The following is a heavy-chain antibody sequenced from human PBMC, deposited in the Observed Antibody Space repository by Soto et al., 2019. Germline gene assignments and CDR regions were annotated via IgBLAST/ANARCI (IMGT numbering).Heavy chain of an antibody. CDR2: ISSSSSYI. D-gene: IGHD1-20*01. CDR1: GFTFSSYS. Sequence: LRLSCAASGFTFSSYSMNWVRQAPGKGLEWVSSISSSSSYIYYADSVKGRFTISRDNAKNSLYLQMNSLRAEDTAVYYCARSLSGYDWNLGNYYYYYMDVWGKGTTVTVSS. CDR3: ARSLSGYDWNLGNYYYYYMDV. J-gene: IGHJ6*03. V-gene: IGHV3-21*01.